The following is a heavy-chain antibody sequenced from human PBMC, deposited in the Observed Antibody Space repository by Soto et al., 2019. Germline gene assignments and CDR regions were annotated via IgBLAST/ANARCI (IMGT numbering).Heavy chain of an antibody. V-gene: IGHV4-30-4*01. CDR1: GGSISSGDFY. J-gene: IGHJ4*02. Sequence: SETLSLTCTVSGGSISSGDFYWSWIRQPPGKCLEWIGYIYYSGSTYYNPSLKSRVTISVDTSKNQFSLKLSSVTAADTAVYYCARVGDRAMAVSDWGQGTLVTVSS. CDR3: ARVGDRAMAVSD. CDR2: IYYSGST. D-gene: IGHD5-18*01.